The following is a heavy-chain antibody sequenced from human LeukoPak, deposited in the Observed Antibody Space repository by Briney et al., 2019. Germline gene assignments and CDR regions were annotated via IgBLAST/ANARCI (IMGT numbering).Heavy chain of an antibody. D-gene: IGHD5-24*01. J-gene: IGHJ5*02. CDR2: IWADGTT. Sequence: GGSLRLSCAASGFSVSNHYMAWVRQAPGRRLEWVSFIWADGTTFYTDSVRGRFTVSRDQFKNTLYLQMSSLRPDDTALYYCARDGAGIESWVELDPWGQGTQVTVSA. V-gene: IGHV3-66*02. CDR3: ARDGAGIESWVELDP. CDR1: GFSVSNHY.